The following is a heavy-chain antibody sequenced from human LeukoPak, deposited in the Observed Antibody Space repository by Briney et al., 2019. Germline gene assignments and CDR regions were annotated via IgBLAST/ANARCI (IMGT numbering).Heavy chain of an antibody. Sequence: AGGSLRLSCAASGFTFSSYVMHWVRQAPGKGLEWVAFMRYDGSNKYYADSVKGRFTISRDNSKNTLYLQMNSLRAEDTAVYYCAKDLFLYSYGSVGAFDIWGQGTMVTVSS. J-gene: IGHJ3*02. D-gene: IGHD5-18*01. V-gene: IGHV3-30*02. CDR2: MRYDGSNK. CDR3: AKDLFLYSYGSVGAFDI. CDR1: GFTFSSYV.